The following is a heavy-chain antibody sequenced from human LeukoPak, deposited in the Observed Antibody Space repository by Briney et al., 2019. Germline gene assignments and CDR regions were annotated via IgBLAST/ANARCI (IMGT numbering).Heavy chain of an antibody. CDR2: ISGYNGNT. V-gene: IGHV1-18*01. Sequence: ASVKVSCKASGYTFTSYGISWVRQAPGQGLEWMGWISGYNGNTKYAQKLQGRVTMTTDTSTSTAYMVLRSLRSDDTATYYCATTGYSSGWPPFYWGQGTLVTVSS. CDR1: GYTFTSYG. D-gene: IGHD6-19*01. J-gene: IGHJ4*02. CDR3: ATTGYSSGWPPFY.